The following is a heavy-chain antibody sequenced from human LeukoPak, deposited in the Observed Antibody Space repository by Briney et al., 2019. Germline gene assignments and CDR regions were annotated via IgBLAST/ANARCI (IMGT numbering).Heavy chain of an antibody. CDR2: IYYSGNT. Sequence: PSETLSLTCTVSGGSIGIYYWSWIRQPPGKGLEWIGYIYYSGNTDSNPSLKSRVTISVDTSKNQFSLKLSSVTAADTAVYYCARTYCSGGSCHFDYWGQGTLVTVSS. D-gene: IGHD2-15*01. CDR1: GGSIGIYY. V-gene: IGHV4-59*08. J-gene: IGHJ4*02. CDR3: ARTYCSGGSCHFDY.